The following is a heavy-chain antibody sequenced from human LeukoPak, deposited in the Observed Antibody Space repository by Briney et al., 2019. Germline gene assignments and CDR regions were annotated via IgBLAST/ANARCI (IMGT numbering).Heavy chain of an antibody. CDR1: GFTFSRYS. CDR2: ISSGSSFM. V-gene: IGHV3-21*01. J-gene: IGHJ5*02. CDR3: ARNYYDSSGSSWFDP. Sequence: PGGSLGLSCAASGFTFSRYSMNWVRQAPGKGLEWVSSISSGSSFMYYADSVKGRFTISRDNAKNSLYLQMNSLRAKDTALYYCARNYYDSSGSSWFDPWGQGTLVTVSS. D-gene: IGHD3-22*01.